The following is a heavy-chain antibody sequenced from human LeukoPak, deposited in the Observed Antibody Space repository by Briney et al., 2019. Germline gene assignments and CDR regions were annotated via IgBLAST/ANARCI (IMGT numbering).Heavy chain of an antibody. Sequence: GGSLRLSCAASGFTFSSYAMSWVRQAPGKGLEWVSSISSSSSYIYYADSVKGRFTISRDNAKNSLDLQMNSLRAEDTAVYYCARVAPNYGGNSWFDYWGQGTLVTVSS. CDR2: ISSSSSYI. V-gene: IGHV3-21*01. J-gene: IGHJ4*02. CDR1: GFTFSSYA. CDR3: ARVAPNYGGNSWFDY. D-gene: IGHD4-23*01.